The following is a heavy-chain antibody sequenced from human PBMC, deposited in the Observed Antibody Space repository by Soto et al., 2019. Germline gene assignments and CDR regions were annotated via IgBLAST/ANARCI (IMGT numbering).Heavy chain of an antibody. CDR3: AKADRPYYEILTGPDY. V-gene: IGHV3-23*01. D-gene: IGHD3-9*01. J-gene: IGHJ4*02. CDR1: GFTFSSYA. CDR2: LGVTGGRP. Sequence: GGSLRLSCATSGFTFSSYAMCWVRQAPGKGLEWVSALGVTGGRPYYADSVKGRFTVSRDNSKNTLFLQMNSLRVEDTAMYYCAKADRPYYEILTGPDYWGQGTLVTVSS.